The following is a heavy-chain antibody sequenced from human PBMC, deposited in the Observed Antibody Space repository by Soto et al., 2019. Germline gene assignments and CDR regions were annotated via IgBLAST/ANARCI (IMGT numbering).Heavy chain of an antibody. CDR3: ARLGPPLEWRHGSSYMDV. D-gene: IGHD3-3*01. Sequence: EVQLVQSGAEVKKPGESLKISCKGSGYSFTNYWIAWVRQVPGKGLECMGIIHPHDSDTTYSPSFQGQVTISADKSISIAYLQWSSLKASDTAMYYCARLGPPLEWRHGSSYMDVWGTGTSVTVSS. V-gene: IGHV5-51*03. J-gene: IGHJ6*03. CDR2: IHPHDSDT. CDR1: GYSFTNYW.